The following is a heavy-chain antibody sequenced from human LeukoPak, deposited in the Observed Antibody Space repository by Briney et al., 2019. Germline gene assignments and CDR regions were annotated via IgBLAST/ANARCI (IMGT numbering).Heavy chain of an antibody. J-gene: IGHJ5*02. D-gene: IGHD6-13*01. CDR1: GYTFTSYY. CDR3: ARDAKQQLKYTGEPNWFDP. Sequence: EASVKVSCKASGYTFTSYYMHWVRQAPGQGLEWMGIINPSGGSTSYAQKFPGRVTMTRDMSTSTAYMELSSLRSEDTAVYYCARDAKQQLKYTGEPNWFDPWGQGTLVTVSS. CDR2: INPSGGST. V-gene: IGHV1-46*01.